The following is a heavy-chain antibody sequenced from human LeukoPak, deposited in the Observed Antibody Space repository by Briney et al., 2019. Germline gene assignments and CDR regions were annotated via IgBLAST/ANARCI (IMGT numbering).Heavy chain of an antibody. J-gene: IGHJ4*02. CDR2: IYYSGST. CDR3: ASSPIVVVPADMLN. D-gene: IGHD2-2*01. CDR1: GGSISSYY. V-gene: IGHV4-59*01. Sequence: SETLSLTCTVSGGSISSYYWSWIRQPPGKGLEWIGYIYYSGSTNYNPSLKSRVTISVDTSKNQFSLKLSSVTAADTAVYYCASSPIVVVPADMLNWGQGTLVTVSS.